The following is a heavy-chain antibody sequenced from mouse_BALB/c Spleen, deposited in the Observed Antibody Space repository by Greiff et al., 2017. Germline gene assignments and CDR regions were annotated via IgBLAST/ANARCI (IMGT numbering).Heavy chain of an antibody. CDR2: INPSTGYT. CDR1: GYTFTSYW. Sequence: VQLQQSGAELAKPGASVKMSCKASGYTFTSYWMHWVKQRPGQGLEWIGYINPSTGYTEYNQKFKDKATLTADKSSSTAYMQLSSLTSEDSAVYYCARSDPGAMDYWGQGTSVTVSS. J-gene: IGHJ4*01. V-gene: IGHV1-7*01. CDR3: ARSDPGAMDY.